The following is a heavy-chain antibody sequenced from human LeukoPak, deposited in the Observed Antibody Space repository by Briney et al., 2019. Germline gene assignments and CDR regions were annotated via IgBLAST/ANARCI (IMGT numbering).Heavy chain of an antibody. CDR1: GLTFSDFG. J-gene: IGHJ3*01. Sequence: AGSLRLSCTASGLTFSDFGMHWVRQAPGKGLEWVTFIRYDATTIYYLDSVKGRFTVSRDNSKNAVYLQMYSLKVEDTAVYYCAKEIYCTATSCQGNDAFDLWGQGTVVTVSS. CDR3: AKEIYCTATSCQGNDAFDL. V-gene: IGHV3-30*02. CDR2: IRYDATTI. D-gene: IGHD2-8*02.